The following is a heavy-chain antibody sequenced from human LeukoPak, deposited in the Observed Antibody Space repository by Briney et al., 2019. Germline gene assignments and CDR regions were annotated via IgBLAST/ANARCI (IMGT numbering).Heavy chain of an antibody. CDR1: GGSFSSSTYY. D-gene: IGHD6-13*01. CDR2: IHYSGST. Sequence: PSETLSLTCTVSGGSFSSSTYYWGWVRQPPGKGLEWIGSIHYSGSTYYTPSLKSRVTISVDTSKNQFSLKLSSVTAADTAVYYCARHAGGIAAVGTRPFGYWGQGTLVTVSS. CDR3: ARHAGGIAAVGTRPFGY. V-gene: IGHV4-39*01. J-gene: IGHJ4*02.